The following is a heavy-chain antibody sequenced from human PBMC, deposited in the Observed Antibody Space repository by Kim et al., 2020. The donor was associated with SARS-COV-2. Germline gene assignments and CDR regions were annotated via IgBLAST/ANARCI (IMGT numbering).Heavy chain of an antibody. V-gene: IGHV3-11*06. J-gene: IGHJ6*02. Sequence: RFTIPRDNAKNSLYLQMNSLRAEDTAVYYCARKDIVVVPAAGVYYYGMDVWGQGTTVTVSS. CDR3: ARKDIVVVPAAGVYYYGMDV. D-gene: IGHD2-2*01.